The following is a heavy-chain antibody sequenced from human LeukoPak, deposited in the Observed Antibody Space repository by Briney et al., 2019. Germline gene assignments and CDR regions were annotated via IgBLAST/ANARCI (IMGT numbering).Heavy chain of an antibody. CDR1: GFIFSSAW. J-gene: IGHJ4*02. CDR2: IKNKTNGGTT. D-gene: IGHD2-2*01. Sequence: GGSLRLSCVASGFIFSSAWMTWVRQAPGKGLEWVGHIKNKTNGGTTDYAAPVKGRFIISRDDSKKTLYLQMNSLRSEDTGVYYCGRGLCTSTSCYQGPFDFWGQGMLVTVSS. V-gene: IGHV3-15*01. CDR3: GRGLCTSTSCYQGPFDF.